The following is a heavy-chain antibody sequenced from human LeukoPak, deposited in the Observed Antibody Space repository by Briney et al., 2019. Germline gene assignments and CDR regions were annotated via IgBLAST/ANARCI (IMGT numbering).Heavy chain of an antibody. CDR3: VKGGYCSSISCYAAFDI. D-gene: IGHD2-2*01. V-gene: IGHV3-64D*06. Sequence: GGSLRLSCSVAGFTFSSFAMHWVRQAPGNGLEYVSAISSDGGSTYYADSVKGRFTISRDNSKNTLYLQMSSLRAEDTAMYYCVKGGYCSSISCYAAFDIWGQGTMVTVSS. CDR1: GFTFSSFA. CDR2: ISSDGGST. J-gene: IGHJ3*02.